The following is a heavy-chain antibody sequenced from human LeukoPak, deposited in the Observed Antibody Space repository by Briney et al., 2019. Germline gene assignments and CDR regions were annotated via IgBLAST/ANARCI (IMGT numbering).Heavy chain of an antibody. Sequence: PSETLSLTCTVSGGSISSSSYYWGWIRQPPGKGLEWIGSIYHSGSTYYNPSLKSRVTISVDTSKNQFSLKLSSVTAADTAVYYCAGVCIVGATRCDAFDIWGQGTMVTVSS. D-gene: IGHD1-26*01. V-gene: IGHV4-39*07. J-gene: IGHJ3*02. CDR1: GGSISSSSYY. CDR2: IYHSGST. CDR3: AGVCIVGATRCDAFDI.